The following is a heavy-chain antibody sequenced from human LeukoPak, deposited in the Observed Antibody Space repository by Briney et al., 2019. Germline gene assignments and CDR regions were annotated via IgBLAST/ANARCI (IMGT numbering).Heavy chain of an antibody. J-gene: IGHJ4*02. V-gene: IGHV3-15*01. CDR3: TTKYYYDSSGYFPPN. CDR2: IKSKTDGGTT. Sequence: GGSLRLSCAASGFTFSNAWMSWVRQAPGKGLEWVGRIKSKTDGGTTDYAAPVKGRFTISRDDSKNTLYLQMNSLKTEDTAVDYCTTKYYYDSSGYFPPNWGQGTLVTVSS. D-gene: IGHD3-22*01. CDR1: GFTFSNAW.